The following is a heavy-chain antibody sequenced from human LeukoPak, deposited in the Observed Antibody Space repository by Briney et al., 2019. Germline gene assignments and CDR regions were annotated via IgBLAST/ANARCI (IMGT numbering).Heavy chain of an antibody. V-gene: IGHV3-30*18. Sequence: GGSLRLSCAASGFTFSSYGMHWVRQAPGKGLEWVAVISYDGSNRYYADSVKGRFTISRDNSKNTLYLQMNSLRAEDTAVYYCAKDLGPGYSSSWYRPHYYYYGMDVWGQGTTVTVSS. D-gene: IGHD6-13*01. CDR2: ISYDGSNR. J-gene: IGHJ6*02. CDR3: AKDLGPGYSSSWYRPHYYYYGMDV. CDR1: GFTFSSYG.